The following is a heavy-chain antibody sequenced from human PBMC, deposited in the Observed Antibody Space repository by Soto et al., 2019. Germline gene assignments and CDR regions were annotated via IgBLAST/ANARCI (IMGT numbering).Heavy chain of an antibody. V-gene: IGHV1-69*02. D-gene: IGHD3-10*01. Sequence: QVQLVQSEAEVKKPGSPARVSCTASGDTFNFYTISWVRQVPGQGPEWMGRIIPMLGMSNYAQKFQGRVTIMADKSTSTVYMNLSGLTSEDTAVYYCATNYGSGSTHLDYWGQGTLVTVSS. CDR3: ATNYGSGSTHLDY. J-gene: IGHJ4*02. CDR1: GDTFNFYT. CDR2: IIPMLGMS.